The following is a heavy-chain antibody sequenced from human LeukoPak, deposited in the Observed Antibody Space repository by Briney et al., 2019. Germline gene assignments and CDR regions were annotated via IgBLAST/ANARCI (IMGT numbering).Heavy chain of an antibody. D-gene: IGHD6-19*01. V-gene: IGHV1-2*02. CDR1: GYTFTDYY. CDR2: IKPNSGGT. J-gene: IGHJ5*02. Sequence: GASVKVSCKASGYTFTDYYLHWVRQAPGQGLEWMGWIKPNSGGTNYAHKFQGRVTITRDTSLNTAYMELNRLISDDTAVYYCAREPVTGTLNFFDPWGQGALVTVTS. CDR3: AREPVTGTLNFFDP.